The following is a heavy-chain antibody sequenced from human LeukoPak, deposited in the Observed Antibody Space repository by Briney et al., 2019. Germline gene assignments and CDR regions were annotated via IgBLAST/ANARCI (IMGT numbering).Heavy chain of an antibody. V-gene: IGHV4-38-2*02. CDR1: GYSISSAYY. CDR3: ARDRVGASYAFDI. CDR2: IHHSGST. Sequence: SETLSPTCAVSGYSISSAYYWGWMRQPPGKGLEWIVSIHHSGSTYFNPSLKSRVTISVDTSKNQFSLKLTSVTAADTAVYYCARDRVGASYAFDIWPRETIVTVSS. J-gene: IGHJ3*02. D-gene: IGHD1-26*01.